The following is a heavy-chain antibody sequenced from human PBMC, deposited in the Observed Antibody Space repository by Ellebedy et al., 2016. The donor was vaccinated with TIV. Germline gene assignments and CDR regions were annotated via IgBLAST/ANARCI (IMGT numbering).Heavy chain of an antibody. Sequence: GGSLRLSXAASGFTFSSYGMHWVRQAPGKGLEWVAVIWYDGSNKYYADSVKGRFTISRDNSKNTLYLQMNSLRAEDTAVYYCARGGSRLVPDGLGYWGQGTLVTVSS. D-gene: IGHD6-19*01. J-gene: IGHJ4*02. CDR2: IWYDGSNK. CDR1: GFTFSSYG. V-gene: IGHV3-33*01. CDR3: ARGGSRLVPDGLGY.